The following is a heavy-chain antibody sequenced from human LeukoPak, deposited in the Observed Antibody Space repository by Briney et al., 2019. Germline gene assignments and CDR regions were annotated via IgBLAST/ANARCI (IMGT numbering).Heavy chain of an antibody. J-gene: IGHJ6*03. CDR3: ARDSTTFFYYYYYMDV. CDR1: GYTFTSYG. CDR2: ISAYNGNT. D-gene: IGHD1-1*01. V-gene: IGHV1-18*01. Sequence: ASVKVSCKASGYTFTSYGISWVRQAPRQGLEWMGWISAYNGNTNYAQKLQGRVTMTTDTSTSTVYMELRSLRSDDTAVYYCARDSTTFFYYYYYMDVWGKGTTVTVSS.